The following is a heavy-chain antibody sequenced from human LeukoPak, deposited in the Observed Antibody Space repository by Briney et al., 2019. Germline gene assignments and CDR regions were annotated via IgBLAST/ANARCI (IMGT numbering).Heavy chain of an antibody. J-gene: IGHJ4*02. Sequence: GASVKVSCKASGYTFTGYYMHWVRQAPGQGLEWMGWISVYNGDTNYAQKFQGRVTMTTDRSTNTASLELRSLRSDDTAVYYCARESSVVVVPAAIVYWGQGTLVTVSS. V-gene: IGHV1-18*04. D-gene: IGHD2-2*02. CDR3: ARESSVVVVPAAIVY. CDR1: GYTFTGYY. CDR2: ISVYNGDT.